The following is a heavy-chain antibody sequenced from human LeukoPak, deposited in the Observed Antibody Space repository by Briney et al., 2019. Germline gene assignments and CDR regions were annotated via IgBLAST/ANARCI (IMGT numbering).Heavy chain of an antibody. D-gene: IGHD5-18*01. CDR1: GGSISTYY. J-gene: IGHJ4*02. Sequence: SETLSLTCNVSGGSISTYYWSWIRQPPGKGLDWIGYIDYSGNTNYNPSLKSRVTISVDTSKNQFSLKLSSVTAADTAVYYWATGYSYGNYDYWGQGTLVTVSS. V-gene: IGHV4-59*12. CDR2: IDYSGNT. CDR3: ATGYSYGNYDY.